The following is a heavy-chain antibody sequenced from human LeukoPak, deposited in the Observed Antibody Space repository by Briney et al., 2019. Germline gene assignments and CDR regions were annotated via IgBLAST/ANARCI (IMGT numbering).Heavy chain of an antibody. V-gene: IGHV4-30-4*01. CDR1: GGSISSGNYY. CDR2: IYYSGST. CDR3: ARYYDTIYDAFDI. D-gene: IGHD3-22*01. J-gene: IGHJ3*02. Sequence: SETLSLTCTVSGGSISSGNYYWGWLRQPPGKGLEWVGYIYYSGSTYYNPSLKSRVTISVDTSKNQFSLKLSSVTAADTAVYYCARYYDTIYDAFDIWGQGTMVTVSS.